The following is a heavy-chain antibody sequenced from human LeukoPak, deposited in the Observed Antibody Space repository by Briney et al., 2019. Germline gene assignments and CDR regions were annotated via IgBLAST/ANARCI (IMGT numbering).Heavy chain of an antibody. CDR1: GGTFSSYA. CDR3: ARNPAGRYYYYMDV. CDR2: IIPIFGTA. J-gene: IGHJ6*03. Sequence: SVTVSCKASGGTFSSYAISWVRQAPGQGLEWMGGIIPIFGTANYAQKFQGRVTITTDESTSTAYMELSSLRSEDTAVYYCARNPAGRYYYYMDVWGKGTTVTVSS. V-gene: IGHV1-69*05.